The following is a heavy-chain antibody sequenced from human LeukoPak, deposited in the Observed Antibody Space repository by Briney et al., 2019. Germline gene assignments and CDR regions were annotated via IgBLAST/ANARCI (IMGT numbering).Heavy chain of an antibody. Sequence: GALRPSCAAAGFTFTTYWMRWGRPAPGKGVGWVSHINSDGSITNYADSVKGRFTISRDNAKNTLYLQMNSLRAEDTAVYYCARDAVDTANAVWGQGTTVTVSS. V-gene: IGHV3-74*01. CDR2: INSDGSIT. CDR3: ARDAVDTANAV. CDR1: GFTFTTYW. J-gene: IGHJ6*02. D-gene: IGHD5-18*01.